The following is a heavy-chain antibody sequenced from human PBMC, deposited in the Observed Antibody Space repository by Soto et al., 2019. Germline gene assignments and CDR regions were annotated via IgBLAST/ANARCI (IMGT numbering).Heavy chain of an antibody. D-gene: IGHD2-21*02. CDR2: IRSSGSTI. Sequence: GGSLRLSCAASGFTFSYYYMSWIRQAPGKGLEWVSYIRSSGSTIYYADSVKGRFTISRDNAKNSLYLQMTSLRAEDTAVYYCARRGEVTAIDYWGQGTLVTVSS. V-gene: IGHV3-11*01. J-gene: IGHJ4*02. CDR1: GFTFSYYY. CDR3: ARRGEVTAIDY.